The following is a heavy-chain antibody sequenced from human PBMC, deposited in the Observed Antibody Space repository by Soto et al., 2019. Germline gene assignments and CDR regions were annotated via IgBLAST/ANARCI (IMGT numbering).Heavy chain of an antibody. V-gene: IGHV3-7*03. D-gene: IGHD3-10*01. CDR3: SKENWFEDY. Sequence: EVRLVESGGGLVQSGGSLRLSCAAFGFTFSNYYMTWVRQAPGKGLVWVASIKYDGNEWNYVDSVKGRFTISRDNAKTPLPLQMHSLRAKDTPMYYSSKENWFEDYWDQRNLVTVSS. CDR2: IKYDGNEW. J-gene: IGHJ4*02. CDR1: GFTFSNYY.